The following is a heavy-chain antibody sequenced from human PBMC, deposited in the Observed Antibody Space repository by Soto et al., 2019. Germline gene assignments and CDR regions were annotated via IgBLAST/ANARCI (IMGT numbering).Heavy chain of an antibody. V-gene: IGHV1-2*04. CDR3: ARGLSPIQLELLEPSPYGSARGYYYYGLDV. CDR2: INPNSGGT. D-gene: IGHD1-7*01. Sequence: GASVKVSCKASGYTFTGYYMHWVRQAPGQGLEWMGWINPNSGGTNYAQKFQGWVTMTRDTSISTAYMELSRLRSDDTAVYYCARGLSPIQLELLEPSPYGSARGYYYYGLDVWGQGTTVTVSS. CDR1: GYTFTGYY. J-gene: IGHJ6*02.